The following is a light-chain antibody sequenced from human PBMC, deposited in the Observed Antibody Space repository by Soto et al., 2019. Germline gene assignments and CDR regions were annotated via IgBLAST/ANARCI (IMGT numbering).Light chain of an antibody. V-gene: IGKV3-20*01. J-gene: IGKJ3*01. CDR3: QQDGSSPFT. CDR1: QSVSSSY. CDR2: GAS. Sequence: EIVLTQSPGTLSLSPGERATLSCRASQSVSSSYLAWYQQKPGQAPRLLIYGASSRATGIPDRFSGSGSGTDITLTISRLEPEDSAVYYGQQDGSSPFTFGPGTKVDIK.